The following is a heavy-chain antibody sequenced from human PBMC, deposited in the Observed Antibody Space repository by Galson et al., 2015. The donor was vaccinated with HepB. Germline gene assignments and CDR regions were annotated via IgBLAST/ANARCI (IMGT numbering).Heavy chain of an antibody. CDR3: VRSSNFDT. CDR1: GFTFSSYW. CDR2: IKPDGSYT. V-gene: IGHV3-74*01. D-gene: IGHD2-2*01. J-gene: IGHJ4*02. Sequence: SLRLSCAASGFTFSSYWMHWVRQAPGKGLVWVSRIKPDGSYTSYADSVKGRFTISRDNAKNTVYLEMNSLITEDTSIYYCVRSSNFDTWGQGTLVTVSS.